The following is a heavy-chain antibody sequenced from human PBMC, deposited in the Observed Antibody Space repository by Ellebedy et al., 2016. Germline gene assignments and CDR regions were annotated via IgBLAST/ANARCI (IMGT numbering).Heavy chain of an antibody. CDR1: GFTLSSYS. Sequence: GESLKISXAASGFTLSSYSMNWVRQAPGKGLEWVSSITSSGTYIYYADSLKGRFTVSRDNAKNSLSLQMNSLRAEDTAVYYCARDYFVGGLNLLNWFDPWGQGTLVTVSS. V-gene: IGHV3-21*01. J-gene: IGHJ5*02. CDR2: ITSSGTYI. D-gene: IGHD3-9*01. CDR3: ARDYFVGGLNLLNWFDP.